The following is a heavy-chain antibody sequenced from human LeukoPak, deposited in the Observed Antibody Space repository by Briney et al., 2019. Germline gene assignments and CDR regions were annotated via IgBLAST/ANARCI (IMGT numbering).Heavy chain of an antibody. CDR1: GFSFSSYG. D-gene: IGHD6-19*01. J-gene: IGHJ6*02. CDR3: ARDSAGSGWYIGYGMDV. V-gene: IGHV3-33*01. Sequence: GGSRRLSCAASGFSFSSYGMHWVRQAQGKGLEWVAVIWSDGSKKYYADSVKGRFTISRDNFKNTLYLQMNSLRAGDTAVYYCARDSAGSGWYIGYGMDVWGQGTTVSVSS. CDR2: IWSDGSKK.